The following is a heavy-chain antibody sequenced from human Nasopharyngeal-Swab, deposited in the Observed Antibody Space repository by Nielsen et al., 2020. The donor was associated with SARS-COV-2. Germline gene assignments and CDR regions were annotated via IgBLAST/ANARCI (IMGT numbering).Heavy chain of an antibody. Sequence: SLKISCAASGFTFDDYAMHWVRLGPGKGLEWVSGISWNSGSIDYADSVKGRFAISRDNAKNSLYLQMNSLRAEDTALYYCAKDGGYSYGSYYYYYMDVWGKGTTVTVSS. D-gene: IGHD5-18*01. J-gene: IGHJ6*03. CDR1: GFTFDDYA. CDR3: AKDGGYSYGSYYYYYMDV. V-gene: IGHV3-9*01. CDR2: ISWNSGSI.